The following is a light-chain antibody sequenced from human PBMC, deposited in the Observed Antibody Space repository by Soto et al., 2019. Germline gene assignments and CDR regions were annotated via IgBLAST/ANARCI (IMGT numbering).Light chain of an antibody. J-gene: IGLJ2*01. Sequence: QSVLTQPPSVSGAPGQRVTISCTGRSSNIGAGYNVHWYQQLPGTAPKLLIYGNSNRPSGDPDRFSGSKSGTSASLAITGLQAEDEADYYCQSYDSSLSGFVVFGGGTKLTVL. CDR3: QSYDSSLSGFVV. V-gene: IGLV1-40*01. CDR1: SSNIGAGYN. CDR2: GNS.